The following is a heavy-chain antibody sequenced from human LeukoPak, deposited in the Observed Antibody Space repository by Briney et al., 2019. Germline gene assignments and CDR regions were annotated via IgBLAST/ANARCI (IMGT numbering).Heavy chain of an antibody. Sequence: SETLSLTCTASGGSISSYYWSWIRQPPGKGLEWIGYIYYSGSTNYNPSLKSRVTISVDTSKNQFSLKLSSVTAADTAVYYCARQDYSNVGWFDPWGQGTLVTVSS. CDR2: IYYSGST. V-gene: IGHV4-59*08. D-gene: IGHD4-4*01. CDR1: GGSISSYY. J-gene: IGHJ5*02. CDR3: ARQDYSNVGWFDP.